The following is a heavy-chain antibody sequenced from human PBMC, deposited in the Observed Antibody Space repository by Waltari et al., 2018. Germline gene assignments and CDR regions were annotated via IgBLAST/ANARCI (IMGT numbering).Heavy chain of an antibody. J-gene: IGHJ4*02. V-gene: IGHV3-23*01. CDR2: ISGSGGST. D-gene: IGHD4-17*01. Sequence: EVQLLESGGGLVQPGGSLSLSCAASGFTFISYDMSWVRQAPGKGLEWVSAISGSGGSTYYADSVKGRFTISRDNSKNTLYLQMNSLRAEDTAVYYCAKDRRVKTTVVTPFDYWGQGTLVTVSS. CDR1: GFTFISYD. CDR3: AKDRRVKTTVVTPFDY.